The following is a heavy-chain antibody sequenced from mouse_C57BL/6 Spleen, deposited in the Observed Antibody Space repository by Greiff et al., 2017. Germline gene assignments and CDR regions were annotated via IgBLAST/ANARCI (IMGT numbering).Heavy chain of an antibody. Sequence: EVQLQQSGPELVKPGASVKISCKASGYSFTGFYMNWVKQSPEKSLEWIGVINPSTGGTTYNQKFKAKATLTVDKSASTAYMQLKSLTSEDSAVYYCARDYYYGSSSFAYWGQGTLVTVSA. J-gene: IGHJ3*01. CDR3: ARDYYYGSSSFAY. CDR1: GYSFTGFY. V-gene: IGHV1-42*01. D-gene: IGHD1-1*01. CDR2: INPSTGGT.